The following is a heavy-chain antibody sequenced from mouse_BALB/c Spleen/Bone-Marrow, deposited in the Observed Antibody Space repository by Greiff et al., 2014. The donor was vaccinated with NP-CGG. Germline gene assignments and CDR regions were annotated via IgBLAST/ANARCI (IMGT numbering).Heavy chain of an antibody. Sequence: LQESGAELVRPGSSVKISCKASGYAISSYWMNWVKQRPGQGLEWIGQIYPGDGDTNYNGKFKGKATLTADKSSSTAYMQISSLTSEDSAVYFCARGRGRYLDYWGQGTTLTVSS. CDR1: GYAISSYW. CDR3: ARGRGRYLDY. CDR2: IYPGDGDT. J-gene: IGHJ2*01. V-gene: IGHV1-80*01.